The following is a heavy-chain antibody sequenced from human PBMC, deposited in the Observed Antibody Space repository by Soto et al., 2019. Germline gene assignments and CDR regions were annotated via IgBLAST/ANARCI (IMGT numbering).Heavy chain of an antibody. CDR1: GGSFSGYY. J-gene: IGHJ4*02. V-gene: IGHV4-34*02. CDR2: INHSGST. D-gene: IGHD3-10*01. CDR3: ARVQWFGMDGRY. Sequence: QVQLQQWGAGLLKPSETLSLTCAVYGGSFSGYYWSWIRQPPGKGQEWIGEINHSGSTIYTPTMETRVTISVDTPKNQSSLKLSSVTAEDTAVYYCARVQWFGMDGRYWGQGTLVTVSS.